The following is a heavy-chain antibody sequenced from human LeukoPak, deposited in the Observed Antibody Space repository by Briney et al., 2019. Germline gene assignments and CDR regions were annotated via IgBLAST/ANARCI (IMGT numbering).Heavy chain of an antibody. D-gene: IGHD5-18*01. V-gene: IGHV4-34*01. Sequence: PSETLSLTCAVYGGSFSGYYWTWIRQPPGKGLEWIGEINHSGNTNYNPSLKSRVAISVDTSKNQFSLKLSSVTAADTAVYYCASQLYSNVGTAMTYLIDYWGQGTLVTVSS. CDR2: INHSGNT. CDR1: GGSFSGYY. CDR3: ASQLYSNVGTAMTYLIDY. J-gene: IGHJ4*02.